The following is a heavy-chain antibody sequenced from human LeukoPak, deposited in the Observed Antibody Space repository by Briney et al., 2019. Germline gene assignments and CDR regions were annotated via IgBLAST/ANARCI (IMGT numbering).Heavy chain of an antibody. Sequence: SETLSLTCTVSGGSISSHYWSWIRQPPGKGLEWIAYLFDSVNTKDNPSLQSRLTLSADTSKNQFSLRLSSVAAADTAVYYCATIKRGSIFGYFDFWGQGIKVTVSS. CDR3: ATIKRGSIFGYFDF. CDR1: GGSISSHY. V-gene: IGHV4-59*11. CDR2: LFDSVNT. J-gene: IGHJ4*02. D-gene: IGHD5-18*01.